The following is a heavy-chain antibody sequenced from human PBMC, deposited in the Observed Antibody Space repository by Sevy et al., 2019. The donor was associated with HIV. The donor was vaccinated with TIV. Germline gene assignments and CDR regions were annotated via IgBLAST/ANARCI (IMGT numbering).Heavy chain of an antibody. CDR2: ISGSGRGT. CDR3: AKEHYQQLLGVH. CDR1: GFTFNDYG. D-gene: IGHD3-10*01. J-gene: IGHJ4*02. V-gene: IGHV3-23*01. Sequence: GGSLRLSCAASGFTFNDYGMMWVRQAPGKGLEWVSGISGSGRGTFYADSVKGRFTISRDNSKGTLYLQMSGLRADDTAVYFCAKEHYQQLLGVHWGQGTLVTVSS.